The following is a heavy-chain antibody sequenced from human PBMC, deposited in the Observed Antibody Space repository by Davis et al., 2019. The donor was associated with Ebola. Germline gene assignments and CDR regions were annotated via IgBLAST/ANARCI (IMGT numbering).Heavy chain of an antibody. J-gene: IGHJ6*02. CDR3: ARMRYNWNYGDYYYYGMDV. CDR2: IYTSGST. Sequence: PSETLSLTCTVSGGSISSYYWSWIRQPAGKGLEWIGRIYTSGSTNYNPSLKSRVTMSVDTSKNQFSLKLSSVTAADTAVYYCARMRYNWNYGDYYYYGMDVWGQGTTVTVSS. D-gene: IGHD1-7*01. V-gene: IGHV4-4*07. CDR1: GGSISSYY.